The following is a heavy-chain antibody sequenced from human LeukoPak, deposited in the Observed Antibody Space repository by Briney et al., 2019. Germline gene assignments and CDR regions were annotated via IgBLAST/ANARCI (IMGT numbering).Heavy chain of an antibody. CDR2: IYYSGST. CDR1: GFTFSSYW. Sequence: PGGSLRLSCAASGFTFSSYWMSWIRQPPGKGLEWIGYIYYSGSTNYNPSLKSRVTISVDTSKNQFSLKLSSVTAADTAVYYCARASGWTLGTPDAFDIWGQGTMVTVSS. D-gene: IGHD6-19*01. J-gene: IGHJ3*02. CDR3: ARASGWTLGTPDAFDI. V-gene: IGHV4-59*01.